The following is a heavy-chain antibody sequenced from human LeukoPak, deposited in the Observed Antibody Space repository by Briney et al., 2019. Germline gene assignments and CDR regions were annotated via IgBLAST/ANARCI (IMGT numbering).Heavy chain of an antibody. D-gene: IGHD4-17*01. Sequence: SQTLSLTCALSGDSFSSNSAAWNWTRQSPWRGIEWLGRKYYSSKWYNYYAVSVKSRITINPDTSKNQFSLQLNSVTPEDTAVYYCARDFYPATVTTYYGMDVWGQGTTVTVSS. V-gene: IGHV6-1*01. CDR2: KYYSSKWYN. CDR1: GDSFSSNSAA. CDR3: ARDFYPATVTTYYGMDV. J-gene: IGHJ6*02.